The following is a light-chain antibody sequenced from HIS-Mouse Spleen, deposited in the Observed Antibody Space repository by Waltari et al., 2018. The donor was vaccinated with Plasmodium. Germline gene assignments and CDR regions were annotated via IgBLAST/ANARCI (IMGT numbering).Light chain of an antibody. J-gene: IGLJ3*02. CDR3: QSADSSGTPNWV. CDR2: KDS. CDR1: ALPKQY. Sequence: SYELPQPPSVSVSPGQTARITCSGDALPKQYAYWYQQKPGQAPVLVIYKDSERPSGIPERFSGASSVTTVTLTISGVQAEDEADDYCQSADSSGTPNWVFGGGTKLTVL. V-gene: IGLV3-25*03.